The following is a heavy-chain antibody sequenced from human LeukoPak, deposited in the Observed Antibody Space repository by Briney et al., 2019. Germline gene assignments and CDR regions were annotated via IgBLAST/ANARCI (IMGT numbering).Heavy chain of an antibody. CDR2: IRSKAYGGTT. V-gene: IGHV3-49*04. CDR3: TRYSSSWNWIPQYYYYMDV. Sequence: GGSLRLSCTASGFTFGDYAMSWVRQAPGKGLEWVGFIRSKAYGGTTEYAASVKGRFTISRDDSKSIAYLQMNSLKTEDTAVYYCTRYSSSWNWIPQYYYYMDVWGKGTTVTISS. CDR1: GFTFGDYA. J-gene: IGHJ6*03. D-gene: IGHD6-13*01.